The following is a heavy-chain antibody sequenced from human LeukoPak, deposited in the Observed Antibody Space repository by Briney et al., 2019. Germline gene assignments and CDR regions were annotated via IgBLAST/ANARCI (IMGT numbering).Heavy chain of an antibody. Sequence: GGSLRLSCAASGFTFSSYSMNWVRQAPGKGLEWVSSISSSSSYIYYADSVKGRFTISRDNAKNSLYLQMNSLRAEDTAVYYCANGGYGSGSSRPYYGMDVWGQGTTVTVSS. J-gene: IGHJ6*02. V-gene: IGHV3-21*01. CDR2: ISSSSSYI. CDR1: GFTFSSYS. D-gene: IGHD3-10*01. CDR3: ANGGYGSGSSRPYYGMDV.